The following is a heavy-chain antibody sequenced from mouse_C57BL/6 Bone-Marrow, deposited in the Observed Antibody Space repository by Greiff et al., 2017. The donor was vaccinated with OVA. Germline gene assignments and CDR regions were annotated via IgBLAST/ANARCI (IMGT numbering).Heavy chain of an antibody. CDR1: GYTFTDYY. CDR3: ARSRTLNDDYDAGFGY. Sequence: EVQLQHSGPELVKPGASVKISCKASGYTFTDYYMNWVKQSPGKSLEWIGDINPNNGGTSYNQKFKGKATLTVDKSSSTAYMELRSLTSEDSAVYYCARSRTLNDDYDAGFGYWGQGTLVTVSA. V-gene: IGHV1-26*01. CDR2: INPNNGGT. J-gene: IGHJ3*01. D-gene: IGHD2-4*01.